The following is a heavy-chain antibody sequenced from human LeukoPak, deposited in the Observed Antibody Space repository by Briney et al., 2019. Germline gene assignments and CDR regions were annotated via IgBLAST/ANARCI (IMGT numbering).Heavy chain of an antibody. Sequence: GAPVKDSCQSTGYIFPHYYMHWVRQAPAQGLAWMGWINPKSGGRLYAQKFQGRVTITMDTSINTAYMELSRLNSDDTALCYCAREIPATTGAFDIWGQGTMVTVSS. CDR3: AREIPATTGAFDI. J-gene: IGHJ3*02. CDR2: INPKSGGR. D-gene: IGHD1-1*01. CDR1: GYIFPHYY. V-gene: IGHV1-2*02.